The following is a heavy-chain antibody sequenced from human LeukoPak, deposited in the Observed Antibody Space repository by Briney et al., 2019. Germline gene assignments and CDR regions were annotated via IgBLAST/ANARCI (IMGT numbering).Heavy chain of an antibody. D-gene: IGHD5-18*01. Sequence: GGSLRLSCAASGFTFSSYSMNWVRQAPGKGLEWVSSISSSSYIYYADSVKGRFTISRDNAKNSLYLQMNSLRAEDTAAYYCASLGKGYSYGYGSNYWGQGTLVTVSS. CDR3: ASLGKGYSYGYGSNY. CDR1: GFTFSSYS. J-gene: IGHJ4*02. V-gene: IGHV3-21*01. CDR2: ISSSSYI.